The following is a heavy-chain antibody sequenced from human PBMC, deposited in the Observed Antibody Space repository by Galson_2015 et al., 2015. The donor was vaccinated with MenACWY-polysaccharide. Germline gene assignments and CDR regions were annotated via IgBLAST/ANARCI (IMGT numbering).Heavy chain of an antibody. CDR2: IKEDGSDK. J-gene: IGHJ4*02. CDR1: AFTLSSYW. CDR3: ARRRGGLGNYFDY. V-gene: IGHV3-7*01. D-gene: IGHD3-16*01. Sequence: SLRLSCAASAFTLSSYWMSWVRQAPGKGLEWVANIKEDGSDKYYVDSVKGRFTISRDNAKNSLYLQMNSLRAEDTAVYYCARRRGGLGNYFDYWGQGTLVTVSS.